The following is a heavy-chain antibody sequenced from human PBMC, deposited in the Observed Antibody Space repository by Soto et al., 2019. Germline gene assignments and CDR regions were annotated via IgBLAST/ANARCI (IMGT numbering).Heavy chain of an antibody. CDR1: GFSFSTHA. J-gene: IGHJ4*02. D-gene: IGHD6-19*01. V-gene: IGHV3-23*01. CDR2: ISSGGTTT. CDR3: AREGGSIGGWFGRKFDS. Sequence: GWSLRLSCTASGFSFSTHAMSWVRQAPGKGLEWVSSISSGGTTTLYAASVEGRFTISRDKSKNTLYLQMNSLRADDTAVYYCAREGGSIGGWFGRKFDSWGQGTQVTVSS.